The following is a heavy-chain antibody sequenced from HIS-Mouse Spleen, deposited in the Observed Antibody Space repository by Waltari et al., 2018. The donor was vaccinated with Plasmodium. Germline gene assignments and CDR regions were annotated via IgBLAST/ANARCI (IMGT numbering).Heavy chain of an antibody. Sequence: QVQLVQSGAEVKKHGASVKVSCKASGYTFTGYYMHWVRQAPEQGLEWMGWINPNSGGTNYAQKFQGRVTMTRDTSISTAYMELSRLRSDDTAVYYCARVLGYKAAAGTFVEYFQHWGQGTLVTVSS. CDR1: GYTFTGYY. CDR3: ARVLGYKAAAGTFVEYFQH. CDR2: INPNSGGT. J-gene: IGHJ1*01. D-gene: IGHD6-13*01. V-gene: IGHV1-2*02.